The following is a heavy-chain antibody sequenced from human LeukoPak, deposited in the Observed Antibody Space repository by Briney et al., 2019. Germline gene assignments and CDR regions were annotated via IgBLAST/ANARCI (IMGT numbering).Heavy chain of an antibody. CDR2: INAGNGDT. Sequence: GASVKVSCKASGYTFTSYAMNWVRQASGQRLEWMGWINAGNGDTKYSQEFQDRVTITRDTSASTAYMELSSLRSEDMAMYYCARDRGGSGDFDYWGQGTLVTVSS. D-gene: IGHD3-10*01. CDR3: ARDRGGSGDFDY. J-gene: IGHJ4*02. V-gene: IGHV1-3*03. CDR1: GYTFTSYA.